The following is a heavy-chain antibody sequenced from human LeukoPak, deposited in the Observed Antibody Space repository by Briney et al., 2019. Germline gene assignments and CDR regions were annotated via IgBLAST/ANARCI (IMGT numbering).Heavy chain of an antibody. CDR1: GYTFTSYG. CDR2: ISAYNGNT. Sequence: ASVKVSCKASGYTFTSYGISWVRQAPGQGLEWMGWISAYNGNTNYAQKLQGRVTMTTDTSTSTAYMELRSLRSDDTAVYYCARGGTTYYYGSGSYSGEDYWGQGTLVTVSS. CDR3: ARGGTTYYYGSGSYSGEDY. D-gene: IGHD3-10*01. V-gene: IGHV1-18*01. J-gene: IGHJ4*02.